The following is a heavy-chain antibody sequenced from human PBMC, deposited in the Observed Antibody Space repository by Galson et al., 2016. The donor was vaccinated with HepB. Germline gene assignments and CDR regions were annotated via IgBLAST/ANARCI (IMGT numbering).Heavy chain of an antibody. CDR2: IYYGGTT. J-gene: IGHJ5*02. CDR1: GVSTKSYY. D-gene: IGHD6-13*01. CDR3: ARESSSWYQNWFDP. V-gene: IGHV4-59*12. Sequence: TLSLTCTVSGVSTKSYYWSWIRQPPGKGLEWIGYIYYGGTTNYNPSLRSRVTMSVDTSKNQFSLNLSSVTAADTAVYYCARESSSWYQNWFDPWGQGTLVTVSS.